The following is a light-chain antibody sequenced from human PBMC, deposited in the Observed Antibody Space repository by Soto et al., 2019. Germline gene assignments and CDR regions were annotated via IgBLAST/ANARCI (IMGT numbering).Light chain of an antibody. J-gene: IGKJ2*01. Sequence: ETLMTQSPATLSVSPGERATLSCRASQSVNNNLAWYQQKLGQAPRVLIYGASSRATGIPDRFSGTGSGTDFTLTISRLEPEDFAVYYCQQYGSSPYTFGLGTKVDI. V-gene: IGKV3-20*01. CDR3: QQYGSSPYT. CDR1: QSVNNN. CDR2: GAS.